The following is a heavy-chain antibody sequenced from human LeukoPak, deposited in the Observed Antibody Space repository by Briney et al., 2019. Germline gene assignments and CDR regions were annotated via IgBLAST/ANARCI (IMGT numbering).Heavy chain of an antibody. D-gene: IGHD3-3*01. Sequence: PGGSLRLSCAASGFSFSSYAMSWVRQAPGKGLEWVSAISGSGGSTYYADSVKGRFTISRDNSKNTLYLQMNSLKASDSAKYYCARQSTRGVLRFLVWGQGTTVTVSS. CDR3: ARQSTRGVLRFLV. J-gene: IGHJ6*02. CDR1: GFSFSSYA. V-gene: IGHV3-23*01. CDR2: ISGSGGST.